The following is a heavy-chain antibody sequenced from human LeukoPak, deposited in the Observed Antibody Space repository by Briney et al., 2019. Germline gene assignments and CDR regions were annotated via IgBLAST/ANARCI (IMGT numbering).Heavy chain of an antibody. J-gene: IGHJ3*02. Sequence: PGGSLRLSCAASGFTFSSYSMNWVRQAPGKGLEWVSSISSSSSYIYYADSVKGRFTISRDNAKNSLYLQMNSLRAEDTAVYYCARDGSYSSGWYLVPVSFDIWGQGTMDTVSS. CDR1: GFTFSSYS. D-gene: IGHD6-19*01. V-gene: IGHV3-21*01. CDR3: ARDGSYSSGWYLVPVSFDI. CDR2: ISSSSSYI.